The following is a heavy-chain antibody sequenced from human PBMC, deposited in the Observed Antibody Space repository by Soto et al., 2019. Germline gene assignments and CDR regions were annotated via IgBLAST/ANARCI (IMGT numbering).Heavy chain of an antibody. CDR3: ARATYSRSRSGYYFDY. V-gene: IGHV6-1*01. CDR2: TYYRSKWYN. CDR1: GDSVSSNSAA. Sequence: SQTLSLTCAISGDSVSSNSAAWNWIRQSPSRGLEWLGRTYYRSKWYNDYAVSVKSRITINPDTSKNQFSLQLNSVTPEDTAVYYCARATYSRSRSGYYFDYWRQGTPVPVYS. J-gene: IGHJ4*02. D-gene: IGHD6-13*01.